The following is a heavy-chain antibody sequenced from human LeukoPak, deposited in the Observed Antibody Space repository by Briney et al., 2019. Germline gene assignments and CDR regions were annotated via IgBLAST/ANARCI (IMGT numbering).Heavy chain of an antibody. J-gene: IGHJ4*02. Sequence: GRSLRLSRAASGFTFSSYAMHWVRQAPGKGLEWVAVISYDGSNKYYADSVKGRFTISRDNSKNTLYLQMNSLRAEDTAVYYCASFGELGPVADFDYWGQGTLVTVSS. CDR2: ISYDGSNK. CDR1: GFTFSSYA. D-gene: IGHD6-19*01. CDR3: ASFGELGPVADFDY. V-gene: IGHV3-30*04.